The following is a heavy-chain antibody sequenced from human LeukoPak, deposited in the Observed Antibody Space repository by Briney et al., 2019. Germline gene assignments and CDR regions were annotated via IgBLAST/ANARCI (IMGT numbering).Heavy chain of an antibody. CDR3: ASAWSY. V-gene: IGHV3-74*01. CDR2: ISPDGSTT. D-gene: IGHD1-1*01. J-gene: IGHJ4*02. CDR1: RFTFSSYW. Sequence: GGSLRLSCVASRFTFSSYWMHWVRQAPGTGLVWVPYISPDGSTTRYADSVKGRFTISRDNAKNRLYLQMNSLRVEDTAVYFCASAWSYWGQGALVTVSS.